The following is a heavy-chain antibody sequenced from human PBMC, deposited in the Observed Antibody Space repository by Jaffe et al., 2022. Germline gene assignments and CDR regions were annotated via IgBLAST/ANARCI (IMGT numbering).Heavy chain of an antibody. J-gene: IGHJ3*02. Sequence: QVQLQESGPGLVKPSETLSLTCAVSGYSISSGYYWGWIRQPPGKGLEWIGSIYHSGSTYYNPSLKSRVTISVDTSKNQFSLKLSSVTAADTAVYYCARHGMGRWRPHAFDIWGQGTMVTVSS. V-gene: IGHV4-38-2*01. CDR3: ARHGMGRWRPHAFDI. CDR1: GYSISSGYY. CDR2: IYHSGST. D-gene: IGHD3-10*01.